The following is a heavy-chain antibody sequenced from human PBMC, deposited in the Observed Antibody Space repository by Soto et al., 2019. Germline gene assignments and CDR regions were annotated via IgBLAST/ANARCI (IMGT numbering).Heavy chain of an antibody. J-gene: IGHJ6*02. CDR1: GLTVSNAY. CDR3: VRPLPSGRNYGLDV. Sequence: GGSLRLSCAASGLTVSNAYMAWVRQAPGMGLEWVSVIYDNGTTYYADSVKGRFTISRHTSTNTLSLQMDSLRAEGTAVYYCVRPLPSGRNYGLDVWGRGTTVTVSS. D-gene: IGHD3-10*01. V-gene: IGHV3-53*01. CDR2: IYDNGTT.